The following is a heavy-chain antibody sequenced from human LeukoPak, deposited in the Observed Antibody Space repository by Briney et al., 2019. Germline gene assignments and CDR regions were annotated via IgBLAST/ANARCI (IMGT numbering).Heavy chain of an antibody. CDR2: IQYDGSKE. Sequence: GGSLRLSCAASGFTFSMHGMHWVRQAPGKGLEWVAFIQYDGSKEKYGDSVKGRFTISRDNSKNTLYLQMNSLRAEDTAVYYCAKGEATVTYFDYWGQGTLVTVSS. V-gene: IGHV3-30*02. D-gene: IGHD4-17*01. CDR3: AKGEATVTYFDY. CDR1: GFTFSMHG. J-gene: IGHJ4*02.